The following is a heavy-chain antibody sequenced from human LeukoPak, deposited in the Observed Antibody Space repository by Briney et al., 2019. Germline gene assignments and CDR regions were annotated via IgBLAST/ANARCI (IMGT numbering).Heavy chain of an antibody. CDR2: ISYDGSYK. Sequence: PGGSLRLSCVASGFTFNDYDMHWVRQAPGKGLEWMAVISYDGSYKYYAKSVKGRFTISRDNSKNTLFLQMNSLRAEDSAVYYCATDREGDPSAYYLVGGQGTLITVSS. CDR3: ATDREGDPSAYYLV. D-gene: IGHD3-22*01. CDR1: GFTFNDYD. J-gene: IGHJ4*02. V-gene: IGHV3-30*03.